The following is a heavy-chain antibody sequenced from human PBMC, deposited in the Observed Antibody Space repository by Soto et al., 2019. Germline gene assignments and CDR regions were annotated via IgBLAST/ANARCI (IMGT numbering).Heavy chain of an antibody. V-gene: IGHV4-34*01. J-gene: IGHJ4*02. CDR2: INHSGST. D-gene: IGHD3-3*01. CDR3: ARGHPGLTIFGVVITPNFDY. Sequence: PSETLSLTCAVYGGSFSGYYWSWIRQPPGKGLEWIGEINHSGSTNYNPSLKSRVTISVDTSKNQFSLKLSSVTAADTAVYYCARGHPGLTIFGVVITPNFDYWGQGTLVTVSS. CDR1: GGSFSGYY.